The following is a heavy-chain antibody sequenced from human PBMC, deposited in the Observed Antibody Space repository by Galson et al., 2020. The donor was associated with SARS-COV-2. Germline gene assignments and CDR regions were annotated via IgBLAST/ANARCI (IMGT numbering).Heavy chain of an antibody. CDR3: AKSDSGSYSSPSDY. D-gene: IGHD3-10*01. CDR1: GFTFSRYA. J-gene: IGHJ4*02. Sequence: GESLKISCAASGFTFSRYAMHWVRQAPGKGLEWLAVISYDGSFKYYADSVKGRFTISRDNSKNTLYLQMNSLRTEDTAVYYCAKSDSGSYSSPSDYWGQGILVTVSS. CDR2: ISYDGSFK. V-gene: IGHV3-30-3*02.